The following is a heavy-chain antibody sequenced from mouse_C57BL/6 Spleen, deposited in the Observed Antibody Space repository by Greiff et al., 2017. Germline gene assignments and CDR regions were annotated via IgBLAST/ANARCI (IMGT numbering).Heavy chain of an antibody. D-gene: IGHD1-1*01. Sequence: VQLQQPGAELVMPGASVKLSCKASGYTFTSYWMHWVKQRPGQGLEWIGEIDPSDSYTNYNQKFKGKSTLTVDKSSSTAYMQLSSLTSEDSAVYYCARNYGLQAWFAYWGQGTLVTVSA. J-gene: IGHJ3*01. CDR3: ARNYGLQAWFAY. CDR1: GYTFTSYW. CDR2: IDPSDSYT. V-gene: IGHV1-69*01.